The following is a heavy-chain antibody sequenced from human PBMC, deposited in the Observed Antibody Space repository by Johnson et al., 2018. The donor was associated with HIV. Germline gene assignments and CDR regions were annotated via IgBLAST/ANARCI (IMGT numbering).Heavy chain of an antibody. CDR1: GFTFSSFA. CDR3: ARDQAPWGDDAFDI. CDR2: ISYDGNNR. J-gene: IGHJ3*02. D-gene: IGHD3-16*01. V-gene: IGHV3-30-3*01. Sequence: QVQLVEYGGDVVQPGRSLRLSCAASGFTFSSFAMHWVRQAPGKGLEWVAVISYDGNNRYYADSVKGRFTLSRDNSKNTLYLQMNSLRPEDTAVFYCARDQAPWGDDAFDIWGQGTMVTVSS.